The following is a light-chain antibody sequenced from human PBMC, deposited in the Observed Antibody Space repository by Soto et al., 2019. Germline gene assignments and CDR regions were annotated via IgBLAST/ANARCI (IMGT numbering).Light chain of an antibody. V-gene: IGKV3-15*01. CDR1: QSLSTY. CDR3: QQYNDWPRT. CDR2: GAS. Sequence: EIGLTQSPGTLSLSPGERATLSCRASQSLSTYLAWYQQKPGQAPRLLIYGASTRATGIPARFSGSGSGTEFTLTISSLQSEDFAVYYCQQYNDWPRTFGQGTKVDIK. J-gene: IGKJ1*01.